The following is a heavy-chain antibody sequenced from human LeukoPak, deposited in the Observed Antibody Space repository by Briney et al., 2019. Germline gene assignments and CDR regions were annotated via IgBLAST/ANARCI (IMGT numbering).Heavy chain of an antibody. D-gene: IGHD2-8*02. CDR3: VRRDYTGWNYFDY. V-gene: IGHV4-59*08. J-gene: IGHJ4*02. CDR2: IYYKGNT. Sequence: PSETLSLTCTVSGGSINSHYWSWIRQPPGKGLEWIGDIYYKGNTNYNPSLKSRVTISVDTSKNHLSLKLTSVLAADTAIYYCVRRDYTGWNYFDYWGQGILVTVSS. CDR1: GGSINSHY.